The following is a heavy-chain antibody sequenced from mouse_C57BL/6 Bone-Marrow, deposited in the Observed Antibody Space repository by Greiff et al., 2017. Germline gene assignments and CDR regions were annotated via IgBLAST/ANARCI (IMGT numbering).Heavy chain of an antibody. CDR3: ARDGGHWYFDV. D-gene: IGHD2-3*01. J-gene: IGHJ1*03. CDR1: GYTFTSYW. Sequence: QVQLKQPGAELVKPGASVKLSCTASGYTFTSYWMQWVNQRPGQGLEWIGEIGPSDSYTNYNQKFKGKATLTVDTSSSTGYMQLSSLTSEDSAVYYCARDGGHWYFDVWGTGTTVTVSS. CDR2: IGPSDSYT. V-gene: IGHV1-50*01.